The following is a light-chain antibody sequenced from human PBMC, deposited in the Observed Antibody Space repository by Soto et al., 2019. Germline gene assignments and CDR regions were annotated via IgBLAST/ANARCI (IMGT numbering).Light chain of an antibody. J-gene: IGKJ5*01. CDR3: QQYGSSLIT. V-gene: IGKV3-20*01. CDR1: QSVSSNS. CDR2: GAS. Sequence: EIVLTQSPGTLSLSPGERAARCCRASQSVSSNSLAWYHQKPGQPPRLLMYGASSRATGIPDRFSGSGSGTDFTLTISRLEPEDFAMYYCQQYGSSLITFGQGTRLEI.